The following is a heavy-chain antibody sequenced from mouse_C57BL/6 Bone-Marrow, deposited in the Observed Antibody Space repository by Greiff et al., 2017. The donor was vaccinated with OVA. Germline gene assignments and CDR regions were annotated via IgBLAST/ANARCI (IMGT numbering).Heavy chain of an antibody. CDR2: ISYDGSN. D-gene: IGHD2-13*01. V-gene: IGHV3-6*01. Sequence: ESGPGLVKPSQSLSLTCSVTGYSITSGYYWNWIRQFPGNKLEWMGYISYDGSNNYNPSLKNRISITRDTSKNQFFLKLNSVTTEDTATYYCARPGDFWYFDVWGTGTTVTVSS. J-gene: IGHJ1*03. CDR1: GYSITSGYY. CDR3: ARPGDFWYFDV.